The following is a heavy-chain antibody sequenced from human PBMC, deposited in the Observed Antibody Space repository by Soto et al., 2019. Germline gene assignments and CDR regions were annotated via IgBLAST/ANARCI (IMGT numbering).Heavy chain of an antibody. CDR2: ISASGGST. J-gene: IGHJ6*02. D-gene: IGHD7-27*01. V-gene: IGHV3-23*01. Sequence: PGGSLRLSCATSGFTFSDYAMTWVRQAPGKGLEWVSAISASGGSTYYADSVKGRFTISRDNSKNTLYLQMNSLRAEDTAVYYCAKDFLLDWGHDYYYGLDVWGQGTTVTVSS. CDR3: AKDFLLDWGHDYYYGLDV. CDR1: GFTFSDYA.